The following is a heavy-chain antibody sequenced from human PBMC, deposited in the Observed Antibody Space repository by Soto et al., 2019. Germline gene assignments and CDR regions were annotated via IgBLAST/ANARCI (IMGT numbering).Heavy chain of an antibody. CDR1: GFTFDDYA. D-gene: IGHD6-19*01. J-gene: IGHJ5*02. V-gene: IGHV3-9*01. CDR3: AKAYSSGSGLWFDP. Sequence: EVQLVESGGGLVQPGRSLRLSCAASGFTFDDYAMHWVRQAPGKGLEWVSGISWNSGSIGYADSVKGRFTISRDNAKNSLYLQMNSLRAEDTALYYCAKAYSSGSGLWFDPWGQGTLVTVSS. CDR2: ISWNSGSI.